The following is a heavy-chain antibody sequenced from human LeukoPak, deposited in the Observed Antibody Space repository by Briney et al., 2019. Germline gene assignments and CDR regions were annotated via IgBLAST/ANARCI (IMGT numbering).Heavy chain of an antibody. J-gene: IGHJ3*02. CDR1: GFTFDDYA. CDR2: ISWNSGSI. Sequence: PGRSLRLSCAASGFTFDDYAMHWVRQAPGKGLEWVSGISWNSGSIGYADSVKGRFTISRDNAKNSPYPQMNSLRAEDTALYYCAKDMGYSGSGPDAFDIWGQGTMVTVSS. D-gene: IGHD1-26*01. CDR3: AKDMGYSGSGPDAFDI. V-gene: IGHV3-9*01.